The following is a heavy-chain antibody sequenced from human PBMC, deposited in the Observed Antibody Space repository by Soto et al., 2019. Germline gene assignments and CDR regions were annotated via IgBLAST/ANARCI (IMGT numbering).Heavy chain of an antibody. CDR3: ARYSSSWYGAFDI. D-gene: IGHD6-13*01. V-gene: IGHV3-11*01. J-gene: IGHJ3*02. Sequence: GGSLRLSCAASGFTFSDYYMSWIRQAPGKGLEWVSYISSSGSTIYYADSVKGRFTISRDNAKNSLYLQMNSLRADDTAVYYCARYSSSWYGAFDIWGQGTMVTVSS. CDR2: ISSSGSTI. CDR1: GFTFSDYY.